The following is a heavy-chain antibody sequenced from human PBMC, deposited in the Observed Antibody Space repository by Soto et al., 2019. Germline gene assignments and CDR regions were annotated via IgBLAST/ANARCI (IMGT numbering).Heavy chain of an antibody. CDR1: GFTFSSYS. V-gene: IGHV3-21*01. Sequence: PGGSLRLSCAASGFTFSSYSMNWVRQAPGKGLEWVSSISSSSSYIYYADSVKGRFTISRDNAKNSLYLQMNSLRAEDTAVYYCARDGRGGSTSCPDYWGQGTLVTVSS. D-gene: IGHD2-2*01. CDR3: ARDGRGGSTSCPDY. J-gene: IGHJ4*02. CDR2: ISSSSSYI.